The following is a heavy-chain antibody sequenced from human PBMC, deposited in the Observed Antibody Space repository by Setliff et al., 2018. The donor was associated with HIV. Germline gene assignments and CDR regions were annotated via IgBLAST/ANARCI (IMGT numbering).Heavy chain of an antibody. CDR2: ISYTGST. V-gene: IGHV4-39*01. CDR1: GGSINRSNYY. J-gene: IGHJ4*02. D-gene: IGHD3-9*01. Sequence: SETLSLTCTVPGGSINRSNYYWGWIRQPPGKGLEWIGTISYTGSTYYDPALKSRVTISLDTSKNQFFLKLSSVTAQDTAIYYCARQTWEYYDTLAGYYRSPKNFDSWGQGTQVTVSS. CDR3: ARQTWEYYDTLAGYYRSPKNFDS.